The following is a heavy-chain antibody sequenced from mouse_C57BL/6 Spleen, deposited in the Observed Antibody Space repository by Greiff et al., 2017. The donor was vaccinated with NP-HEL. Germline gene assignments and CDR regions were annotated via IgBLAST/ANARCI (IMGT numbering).Heavy chain of an antibody. Sequence: QVQLQQPGAELVKPGASVKMSCKASGYTFTSYWITWVKQRPGQGLEWIGDIYPGSGSTNYNEKFKSKATLTVDTSSSTAYMQLSSLTSEDSAVYYCARSTYDDYDGDYWGQGTTLTVSS. J-gene: IGHJ2*01. D-gene: IGHD2-4*01. V-gene: IGHV1-55*01. CDR1: GYTFTSYW. CDR2: IYPGSGST. CDR3: ARSTYDDYDGDY.